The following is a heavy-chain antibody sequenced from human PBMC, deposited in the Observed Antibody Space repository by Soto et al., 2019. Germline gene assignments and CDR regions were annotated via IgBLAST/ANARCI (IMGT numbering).Heavy chain of an antibody. J-gene: IGHJ4*02. CDR1: GFTFSNAW. CDR2: IKSKTDGGTT. Sequence: EVQLVESGGGLVKPGGSLRISCAASGFTFSNAWMNWVRQASGKGLEWVGRIKSKTDGGTTDYAAPVKGRFNISRDDSKNTLYLQMNSLKTEDTAVYYCTTGRFWSSGWDYWGQGTLVTVSS. V-gene: IGHV3-15*07. CDR3: TTGRFWSSGWDY. D-gene: IGHD6-19*01.